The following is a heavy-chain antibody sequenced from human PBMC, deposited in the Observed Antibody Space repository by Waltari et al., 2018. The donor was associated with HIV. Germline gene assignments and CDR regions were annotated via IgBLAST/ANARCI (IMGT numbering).Heavy chain of an antibody. Sequence: VRLLESGGGLVRPGGSLRLSCAASGVRFSGYDMNWVRQGPGKGLELVASIDSLQNFIHYADSVKGRFTVSRDNAKNSLYLQMNSLTAEDTAVYYCARGPSSGWSWFDPWGQGTLVTVSS. D-gene: IGHD6-19*01. CDR1: GVRFSGYD. J-gene: IGHJ5*02. CDR2: IDSLQNFI. V-gene: IGHV3-21*01. CDR3: ARGPSSGWSWFDP.